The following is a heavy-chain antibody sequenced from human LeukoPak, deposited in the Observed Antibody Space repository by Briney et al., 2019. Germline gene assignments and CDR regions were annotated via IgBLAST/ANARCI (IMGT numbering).Heavy chain of an antibody. CDR2: IYYSGST. D-gene: IGHD3-10*01. V-gene: IGHV4-59*01. Sequence: SETLSLTCTVSGGSISGYYWSWIRQPPGKGLEWIAYIYYSGSTNYNPSLKSRATISVDTSKNQFSLKLTSVTAADTAVYYCARVYGSGSMGDPFIDYWGQGTLVTVSS. CDR3: ARVYGSGSMGDPFIDY. CDR1: GGSISGYY. J-gene: IGHJ4*02.